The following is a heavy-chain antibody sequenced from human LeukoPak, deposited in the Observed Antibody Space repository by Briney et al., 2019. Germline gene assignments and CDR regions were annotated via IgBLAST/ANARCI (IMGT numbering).Heavy chain of an antibody. CDR1: GGSISSGDYY. CDR2: IYYSGST. V-gene: IGHV4-30-4*01. D-gene: IGHD2-21*02. CDR3: ARGPPVVTAEINWFDP. Sequence: SKTLSLTCTVSGGSISSGDYYWSWIRQPPGKGLEWIGYIYYSGSTYYNPSLKSRVTISVDTSKNQFSLKLSSVTAADTAVYYCARGPPVVTAEINWFDPWGQGTLVTVSS. J-gene: IGHJ5*02.